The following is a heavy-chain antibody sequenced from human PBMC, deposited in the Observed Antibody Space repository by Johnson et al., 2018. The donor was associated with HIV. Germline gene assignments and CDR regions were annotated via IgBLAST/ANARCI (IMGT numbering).Heavy chain of an antibody. CDR1: GFTFSSYP. CDR3: ARNSRNDAFDI. CDR2: ISYDGSNQ. V-gene: IGHV3-30*04. D-gene: IGHD2/OR15-2a*01. Sequence: QVQLVESGGGVVQPGRSLRLSCAASGFTFSSYPIQWVRQAPCKGLEWVAVISYDGSNQYYADSVKGLFTISRDNSKNTLYLHMNSLRAEDTAVYSCARNSRNDAFDIWGQGTMVTVSS. J-gene: IGHJ3*02.